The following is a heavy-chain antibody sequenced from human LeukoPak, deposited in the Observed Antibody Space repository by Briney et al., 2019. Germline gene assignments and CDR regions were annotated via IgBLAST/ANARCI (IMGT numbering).Heavy chain of an antibody. CDR2: IIPIFGTA. Sequence: ASVKVSCKASGGTFSSYAISWVRQAPGQGLEWMGGIIPIFGTANYAQKFQGGVTITTDESTSTASMELSSLRSEDTAVYYCATDIVGVPAGKGGMNEYFQPWGQGPPVTGSS. CDR1: GGTFSSYA. V-gene: IGHV1-69*05. D-gene: IGHD2-2*01. J-gene: IGHJ1*01. CDR3: ATDIVGVPAGKGGMNEYFQP.